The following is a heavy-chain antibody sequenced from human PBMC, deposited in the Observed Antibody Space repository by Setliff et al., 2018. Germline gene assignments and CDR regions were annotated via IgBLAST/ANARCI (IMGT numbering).Heavy chain of an antibody. CDR3: ARPLSQFWSGYHTAAFDI. CDR2: MNPNSGNT. Sequence: ASVKVSCKASGYTFTSYDINWVRQATGQGLEWMGWMNPNSGNTGYAQKFQGRVTMPRNTSISTAYMELSSLSSEDTAVYYCARPLSQFWSGYHTAAFDIWGQGTTVTVSS. V-gene: IGHV1-8*02. D-gene: IGHD3-3*01. J-gene: IGHJ3*02. CDR1: GYTFTSYD.